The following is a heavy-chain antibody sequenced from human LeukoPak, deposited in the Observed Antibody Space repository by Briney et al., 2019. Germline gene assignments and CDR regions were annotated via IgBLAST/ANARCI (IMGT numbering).Heavy chain of an antibody. CDR3: ASASSHRVAAGGDY. CDR1: GFTFSNYW. CDR2: INSDGSSR. J-gene: IGHJ4*02. V-gene: IGHV3-74*01. D-gene: IGHD6-13*01. Sequence: GGSLRLSCAASGFTFSNYWMHWVRQAPGKGLVWVSRINSDGSSRNYADSVKGRFTISRDNAKNTLYLQMNSLRAEDTAVYYCASASSHRVAAGGDYWGQGSLVTVSS.